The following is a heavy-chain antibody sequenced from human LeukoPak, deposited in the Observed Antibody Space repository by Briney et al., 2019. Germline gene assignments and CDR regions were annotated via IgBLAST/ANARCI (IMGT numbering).Heavy chain of an antibody. CDR2: ISYDGSNK. CDR1: GFTFSSYA. CDR3: AKDLRYRPSSFSMAVAGTSPDY. Sequence: GGSLRLSCAASGFTFSSYAMHWVRQAPGKGLERVAVISYDGSNKYYADSVKDRFTISRDNSKNTLYLQMNSLRAEDTAVYYCAKDLRYRPSSFSMAVAGTSPDYWGQGTLVTVSS. J-gene: IGHJ4*02. D-gene: IGHD6-19*01. V-gene: IGHV3-30-3*01.